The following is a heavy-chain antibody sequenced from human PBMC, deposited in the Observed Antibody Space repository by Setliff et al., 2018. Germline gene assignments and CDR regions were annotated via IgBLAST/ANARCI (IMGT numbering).Heavy chain of an antibody. CDR1: GGSISSSSYY. CDR3: ARRTEYYNFWSGYYDY. J-gene: IGHJ4*02. CDR2: INYSGST. D-gene: IGHD3-3*01. Sequence: PSETLSLTCTVSGGSISSSSYYWGWIRQPPGKGLEWIGNINYSGSTYYNPSLKSRVTISVDTSKNQFSLKLGSVTAADTAVYYCARRTEYYNFWSGYYDYWGQGTLVTVS. V-gene: IGHV4-39*07.